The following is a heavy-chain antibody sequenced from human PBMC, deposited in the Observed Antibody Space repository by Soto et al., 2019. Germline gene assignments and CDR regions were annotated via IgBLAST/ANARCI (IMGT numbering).Heavy chain of an antibody. V-gene: IGHV3-11*03. D-gene: IGHD6-6*01. CDR3: ARRVSGHFDY. CDR2: ISSSSSHT. CDR1: GFIFSDYY. Sequence: PGGSLRLSCAASGFIFSDYYMSWIRQAPGKGLEWLTYISSSSSHTNYADTVKGRFTISRDNAKNSVYLQMNSLRAEDTAVYYCARRVSGHFDYWGKGTLVTVSS. J-gene: IGHJ4*02.